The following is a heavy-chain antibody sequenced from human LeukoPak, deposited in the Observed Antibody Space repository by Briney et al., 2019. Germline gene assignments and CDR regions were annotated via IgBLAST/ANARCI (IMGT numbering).Heavy chain of an antibody. V-gene: IGHV1-46*01. Sequence: ASVKVSCKASGYTFTSYYMHWVRQAPGQGLERMGLINPSGGSTSYAQKFQGRVTMTRDMSTSTVYMELSSLRSEDTAVYYCARAYCSGGSCYANWFDPWGQGTLVTVSS. CDR2: INPSGGST. CDR3: ARAYCSGGSCYANWFDP. J-gene: IGHJ5*02. D-gene: IGHD2-15*01. CDR1: GYTFTSYY.